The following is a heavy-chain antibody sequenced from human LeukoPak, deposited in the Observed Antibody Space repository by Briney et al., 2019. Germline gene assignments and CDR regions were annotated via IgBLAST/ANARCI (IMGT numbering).Heavy chain of an antibody. Sequence: ASVTVSCKASGYTFTGYYMHWVRQAPGQGLEWMGWINPNSGGTNYAQKFQGRVTMTRDTSISTAYMEQNRLRSYYTAVYYCASGGERLAYDYWGQGTLVTVSS. J-gene: IGHJ4*02. CDR1: GYTFTGYY. CDR3: ASGGERLAYDY. CDR2: INPNSGGT. V-gene: IGHV1-2*02. D-gene: IGHD3-16*01.